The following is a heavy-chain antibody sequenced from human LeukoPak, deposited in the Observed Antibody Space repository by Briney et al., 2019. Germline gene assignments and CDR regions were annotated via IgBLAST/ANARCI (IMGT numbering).Heavy chain of an antibody. J-gene: IGHJ4*02. D-gene: IGHD1-26*01. CDR2: INHSGST. Sequence: MPSETLSLTCAVYGGSFSGYYWSWIRQSPGKGLEWIGEINHSGSTNYNPSLKSRVPVSVDTSKNQFSLKLSSVTAADTAVYYCARTSGSYYLDYWGQGTLVTVSS. CDR1: GGSFSGYY. CDR3: ARTSGSYYLDY. V-gene: IGHV4-34*01.